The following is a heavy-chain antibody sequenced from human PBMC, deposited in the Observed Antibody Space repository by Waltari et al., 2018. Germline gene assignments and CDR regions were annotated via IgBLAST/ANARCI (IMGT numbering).Heavy chain of an antibody. J-gene: IGHJ4*02. Sequence: EVQLMESGGGLVQPGGSLRLSCAASGLRFGAYWMTWVRQAPGKGLEWVANIKYDGSATYHVDSVNGRFTISRDNAKNSLYLQMNDVSAEDTAIYYCARGSTGYVRVWDCWGQGTVVTVSS. CDR2: IKYDGSAT. D-gene: IGHD2-2*01. V-gene: IGHV3-7*03. CDR1: GLRFGAYW. CDR3: ARGSTGYVRVWDC.